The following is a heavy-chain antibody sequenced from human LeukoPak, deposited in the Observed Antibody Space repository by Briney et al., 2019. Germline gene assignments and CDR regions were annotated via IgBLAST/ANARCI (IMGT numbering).Heavy chain of an antibody. Sequence: SETLSLTCTVSGGSISSGGYYWSWIREHPEKGLVWIGYISSSGNTHYTPSLKSRITISVDTSENQFTLRLSSVTAADTAVYYCAREAGPYCGGDCYIDYWGQGTLVTVSS. D-gene: IGHD2-21*02. CDR1: GGSISSGGYY. CDR3: AREAGPYCGGDCYIDY. CDR2: ISSSGNT. V-gene: IGHV4-31*03. J-gene: IGHJ4*02.